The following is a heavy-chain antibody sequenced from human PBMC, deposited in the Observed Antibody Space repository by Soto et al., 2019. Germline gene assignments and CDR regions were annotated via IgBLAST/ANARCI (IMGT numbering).Heavy chain of an antibody. J-gene: IGHJ2*01. CDR2: MNPNSGNT. Sequence: QVQLVQSGAEVKKPGASVKVSCKASGYTFTSYDINWVRQATGQGLEWMGWMNPNSGNTGYAQKFQGRVTMTRNTSISTAYMELSSLRSEDTAVYYCARVPPVELRRYGDPSVGYFDLWGRGTLVTVSS. D-gene: IGHD4-17*01. CDR1: GYTFTSYD. CDR3: ARVPPVELRRYGDPSVGYFDL. V-gene: IGHV1-8*01.